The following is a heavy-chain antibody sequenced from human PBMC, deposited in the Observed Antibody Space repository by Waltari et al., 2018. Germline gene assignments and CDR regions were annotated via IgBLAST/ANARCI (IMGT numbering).Heavy chain of an antibody. CDR1: GYSFTSYW. V-gene: IGHV5-51*01. CDR2: IYPGDSDT. CDR3: ARRARDGYNLYYFDY. J-gene: IGHJ4*02. Sequence: EVQLVQSGAEVKKPGESLKISCKGSGYSFTSYWIGWVRQMPGKGLEWMGIIYPGDSDTRYSPSFQGKVTISADKSISTAYLQWSSLKASDTAMYYCARRARDGYNLYYFDYWGQGTLVTVSS. D-gene: IGHD1-1*01.